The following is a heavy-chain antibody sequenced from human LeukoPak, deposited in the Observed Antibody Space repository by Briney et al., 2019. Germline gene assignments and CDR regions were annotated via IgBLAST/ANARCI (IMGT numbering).Heavy chain of an antibody. CDR1: GFTFSSYS. CDR3: ARDFEYSSSFLLYYYGMDV. D-gene: IGHD6-6*01. CDR2: ISSSSSTI. Sequence: GGSLRLSCAASGFTFSSYSMNWVRQAPGKGLEWVSYISSSSSTIYYADSVKGRFTISRDNAKNSLYLQMNSLRAEDTAVYYCARDFEYSSSFLLYYYGMDVWGQGTTVTVSS. J-gene: IGHJ6*02. V-gene: IGHV3-48*01.